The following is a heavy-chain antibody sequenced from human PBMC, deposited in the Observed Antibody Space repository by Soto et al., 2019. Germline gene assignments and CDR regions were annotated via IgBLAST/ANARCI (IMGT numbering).Heavy chain of an antibody. J-gene: IGHJ5*02. D-gene: IGHD3-9*01. CDR1: GGSFSGYY. V-gene: IGHV4-34*01. CDR3: ARGDILTGYSS. Sequence: QVQLQQWGAGLLKPSETLSLTCAVYGGSFSGYYWSWIRQPPGKGLEWIGEINHRGSTKYNPSLKSRVTISVVPSKNQFSLKLSSVTAADTAVYYCARGDILTGYSSWGQGTLVTVSS. CDR2: INHRGST.